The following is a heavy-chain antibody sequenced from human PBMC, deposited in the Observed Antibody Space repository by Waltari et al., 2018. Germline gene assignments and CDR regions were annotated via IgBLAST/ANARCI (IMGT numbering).Heavy chain of an antibody. J-gene: IGHJ4*02. D-gene: IGHD6-19*01. Sequence: EVQLVESGGDLVQPGGSLRLSCAASGFTFGTYWMSWMRQAPGKGLEWVANINQAGTDKYYVDSVKGRFTISRDNARNSLYLQMSSLRVEDTAFYYCARASAVPGTRDYWGQGTLVTVSS. CDR1: GFTFGTYW. CDR3: ARASAVPGTRDY. CDR2: INQAGTDK. V-gene: IGHV3-7*01.